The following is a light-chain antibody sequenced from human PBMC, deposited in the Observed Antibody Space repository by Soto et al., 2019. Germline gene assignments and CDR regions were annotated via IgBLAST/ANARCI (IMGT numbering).Light chain of an antibody. CDR1: NSDVGGYNY. Sequence: QSALTQPASVSGSPGQSITISCTGTNSDVGGYNYVSWYQHYPGKAPKLLIYEVNNRPSGVSYRFSGSKSGNTASLTISGLHAEDEADYYCSSFTSSTTWVFGGGTKLTVL. CDR2: EVN. V-gene: IGLV2-14*01. CDR3: SSFTSSTTWV. J-gene: IGLJ3*02.